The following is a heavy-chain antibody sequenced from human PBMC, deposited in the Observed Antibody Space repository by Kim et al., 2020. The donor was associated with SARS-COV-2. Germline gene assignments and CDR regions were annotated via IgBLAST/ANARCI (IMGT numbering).Heavy chain of an antibody. J-gene: IGHJ4*02. CDR3: ARSFGGTFDY. V-gene: IGHV3-53*01. CDR2: IYSGGST. CDR1: RFTVSSNY. D-gene: IGHD3-10*01. Sequence: GGSLRLSCAASRFTVSSNYMSWVRQAPGKGLEWVSVIYSGGSTYYADSVKGRFTISRDNSKNTPYLQMNSLRAEDTAVYYCARSFGGTFDYWGQGTLVTVSS.